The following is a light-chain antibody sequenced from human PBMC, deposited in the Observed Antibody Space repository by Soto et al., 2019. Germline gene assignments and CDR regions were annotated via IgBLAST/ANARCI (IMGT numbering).Light chain of an antibody. V-gene: IGKV1-33*01. J-gene: IGKJ5*01. Sequence: DIQMTQSPSSLSASIGDRVTITCQARQNITNNLSWYQQKPGKAPIHHIYRAFKVANVFTSGFSGSGSGTDFSFIITCLQREDLAAYLCQQYYGLPPLTFG. CDR2: RAF. CDR3: QQYYGLPPLT. CDR1: QNITNN.